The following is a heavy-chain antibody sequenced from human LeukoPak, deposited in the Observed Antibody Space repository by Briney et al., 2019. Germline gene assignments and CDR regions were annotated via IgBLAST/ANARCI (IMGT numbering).Heavy chain of an antibody. CDR3: AREPSLHSSSSYNF. J-gene: IGHJ4*02. CDR2: MNPNSGNT. CDR1: GYTFTSYD. V-gene: IGHV1-8*01. Sequence: ASVKVSCKASGYTFTSYDINWVRQATGQGLEWMGWMNPNSGNTGCAQKFQGRVTMTRDTSITTAYMELSSLSSEDTAIYYCAREPSLHSSSSYNFWGQGTLVTVSS. D-gene: IGHD6-6*01.